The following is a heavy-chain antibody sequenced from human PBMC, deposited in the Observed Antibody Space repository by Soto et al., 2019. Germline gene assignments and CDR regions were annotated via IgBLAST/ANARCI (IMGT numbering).Heavy chain of an antibody. V-gene: IGHV3-33*01. Sequence: QVRLVESGGGVVRPGRSLRLSCAASGFVFSDYVIHWVRQAPGRGLDWVAGIWYHGRDIFYTDSVKGRFTIARDNSKNMLYLQVNGPRAEDTAVYYCARDQGGQSGNFIFDNWGQGTLVTVSS. D-gene: IGHD3-3*01. CDR3: ARDQGGQSGNFIFDN. CDR1: GFVFSDYV. CDR2: IWYHGRDI. J-gene: IGHJ4*02.